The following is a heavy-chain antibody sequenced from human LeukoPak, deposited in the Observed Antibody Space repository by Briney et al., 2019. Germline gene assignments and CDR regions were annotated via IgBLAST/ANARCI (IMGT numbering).Heavy chain of an antibody. D-gene: IGHD3-10*01. CDR3: AKDGYGSGSYYWFDY. V-gene: IGHV3-30*18. J-gene: IGHJ4*02. Sequence: GGSLRLSCAASGFTFSTYGMHWVRQAPGEGLEWVAVISSDGSNKFYADSVKGRFTISRGNSKNTLYLQMNSLRAEDTALYYCAKDGYGSGSYYWFDYWGQGTLVTVSS. CDR1: GFTFSTYG. CDR2: ISSDGSNK.